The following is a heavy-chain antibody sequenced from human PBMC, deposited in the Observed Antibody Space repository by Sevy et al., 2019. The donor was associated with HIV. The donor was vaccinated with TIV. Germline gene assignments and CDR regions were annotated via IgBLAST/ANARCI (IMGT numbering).Heavy chain of an antibody. J-gene: IGHJ4*02. CDR2: IYYNGRT. Sequence: SENLSLTWTVSAGSLSSSSYYWTWIRQTPGKALEWIGYIYYNGRTNYNPSLESRITISGDTSKNQFSLNLTSVTAADTAVYYCARFHDCATTSCNQDWGQGTLVTVSS. CDR1: AGSLSSSSYY. CDR3: ARFHDCATTSCNQD. V-gene: IGHV4-61*01. D-gene: IGHD2-2*01.